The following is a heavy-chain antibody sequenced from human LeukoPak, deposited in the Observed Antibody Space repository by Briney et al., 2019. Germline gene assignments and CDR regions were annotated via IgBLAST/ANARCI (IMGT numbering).Heavy chain of an antibody. Sequence: ASVKVSCKASGYTFTGYFMHWVRQAPGQGLEWMGWINPNSGGTNYAQKFQGRVTMTRDTSISTAYLELSRLRSDDTAVYYCAGLHDGNIYWFDPWGQGTLVTVSS. CDR1: GYTFTGYF. J-gene: IGHJ5*02. CDR2: INPNSGGT. V-gene: IGHV1-2*02. D-gene: IGHD5-24*01. CDR3: AGLHDGNIYWFDP.